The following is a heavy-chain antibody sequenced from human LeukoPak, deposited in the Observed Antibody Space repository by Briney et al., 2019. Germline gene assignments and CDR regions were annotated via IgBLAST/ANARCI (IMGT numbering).Heavy chain of an antibody. CDR1: GYTFTGYY. J-gene: IGHJ4*02. D-gene: IGHD2-15*01. CDR2: INPNSGGT. Sequence: ASVKVSCKASGYTFTGYYMHWVRRAPGQGLEWMGRINPNSGGTNYAQKFQGRVTMTRDTSISTAYMELSRLRSDDTAVYYCARVGKEYCSGGSCYPDYWGQGTLATVSS. CDR3: ARVGKEYCSGGSCYPDY. V-gene: IGHV1-2*06.